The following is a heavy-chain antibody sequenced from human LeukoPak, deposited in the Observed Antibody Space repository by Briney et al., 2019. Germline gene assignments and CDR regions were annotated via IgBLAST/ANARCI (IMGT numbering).Heavy chain of an antibody. CDR3: AREQGGYSGYWY. CDR2: IIPIFGTA. CDR1: GYTFTSYD. J-gene: IGHJ4*02. Sequence: SVKVSCKASGYTFTSYDINWVRQAPGQGLEWLGGIIPIFGTANYAQKFQGRVTITADESTSTAYMELSSLRSEDTAVYYCAREQGGYSGYWYWGQGTLVTVSS. D-gene: IGHD5-12*01. V-gene: IGHV1-69*13.